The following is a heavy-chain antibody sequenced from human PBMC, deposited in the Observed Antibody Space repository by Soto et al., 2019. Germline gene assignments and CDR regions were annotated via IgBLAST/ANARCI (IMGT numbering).Heavy chain of an antibody. J-gene: IGHJ4*02. CDR1: GDSMSSGGYT. CDR2: IYHSGST. V-gene: IGHV4-30-2*01. D-gene: IGHD6-19*01. Sequence: TLSLTCAVSGDSMSSGGYTVRLMLHPPGKGLEGIGYIYHSGSTYYNPSLKSRVTMSVDRSKNQFSLKLNSVTAADTAVYYCARTNIAVGFYYFDFWGQGTLVTVSS. CDR3: ARTNIAVGFYYFDF.